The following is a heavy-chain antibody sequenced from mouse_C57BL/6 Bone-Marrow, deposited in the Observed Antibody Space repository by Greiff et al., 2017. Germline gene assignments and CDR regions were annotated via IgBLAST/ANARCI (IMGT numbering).Heavy chain of an antibody. CDR2: IDPSDSYT. D-gene: IGHD1-1*01. CDR3: ARRPDYYGPLYYFDY. CDR1: GYTFTSYW. Sequence: QVQLQQPGAELVKPGASVKLSCKASGYTFTSYWMQWVKQRPGQGLEWIGEIDPSDSYTNYNQKFKGKATLTVDTSSSTAYMQLSSLTSEDSAVYYCARRPDYYGPLYYFDYWGQGTTLTVSS. J-gene: IGHJ2*01. V-gene: IGHV1-50*01.